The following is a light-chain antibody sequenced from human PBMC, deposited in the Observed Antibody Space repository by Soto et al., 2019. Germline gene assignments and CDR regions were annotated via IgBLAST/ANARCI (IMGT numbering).Light chain of an antibody. CDR1: QSVSSN. CDR2: GAS. CDR3: QQYNNWPPLMYT. J-gene: IGKJ2*01. Sequence: EIVMTQSPATLSVSPGERATLSCRASQSVSSNLAWYQQKTGQAPRLLIYGASTRATGIPAMFSGSGSGTEFTLTISSLQSEDFAVYYCQQYNNWPPLMYTFGQGTKLDIK. V-gene: IGKV3-15*01.